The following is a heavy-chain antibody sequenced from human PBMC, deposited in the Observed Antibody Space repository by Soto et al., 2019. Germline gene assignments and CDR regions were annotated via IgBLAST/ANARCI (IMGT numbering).Heavy chain of an antibody. CDR2: ISYDGSNK. J-gene: IGHJ4*02. Sequence: GGSLRLSCAASGFTFSSYAMHWVRQAPGKGLEWVAVISYDGSNKYYADSVKGRFTISRDNSKNTLYLQMNSLRAEDTAVYYCAREVGFWDQGTLVTVSS. D-gene: IGHD3-16*01. CDR3: AREVGF. CDR1: GFTFSSYA. V-gene: IGHV3-30-3*01.